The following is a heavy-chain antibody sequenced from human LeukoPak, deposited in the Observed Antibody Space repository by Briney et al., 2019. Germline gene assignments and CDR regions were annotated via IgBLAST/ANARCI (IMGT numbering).Heavy chain of an antibody. J-gene: IGHJ4*02. CDR1: GFTFSAYA. Sequence: PGGSLRLSCEASGFTFSAYAMTWVRQAPGKGLEWIGYINYSENTNYNPSLKSRVTISVDTSKNQFSMKLRAVTAADTAVYYCAREGAYCTNGVCYTGYFDYWGQGTLVTVSS. CDR3: AREGAYCTNGVCYTGYFDY. CDR2: INYSENT. V-gene: IGHV4-59*01. D-gene: IGHD2-8*01.